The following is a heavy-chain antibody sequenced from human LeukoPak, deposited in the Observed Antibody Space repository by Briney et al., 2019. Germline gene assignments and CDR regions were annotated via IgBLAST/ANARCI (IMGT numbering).Heavy chain of an antibody. J-gene: IGHJ4*02. Sequence: SVKVSCKASGGTFSSYAIGWVRQAPGQGLEWMGGIIPIFGTANYAQKFQGRVTITADESTSTAYMELSSLRSEDTAVYYCARDRIAVAGNSDFDYWGQGTLVTVSS. CDR2: IIPIFGTA. D-gene: IGHD6-19*01. V-gene: IGHV1-69*01. CDR1: GGTFSSYA. CDR3: ARDRIAVAGNSDFDY.